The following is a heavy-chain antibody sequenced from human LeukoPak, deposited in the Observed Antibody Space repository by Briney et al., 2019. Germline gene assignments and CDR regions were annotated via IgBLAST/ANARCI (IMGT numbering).Heavy chain of an antibody. CDR1: GFTFSSYA. Sequence: GGSLRLSCAASGFTFSSYAMSWVRQAPGKGLEGVSAISGSGGSTYYADSVKGRFTISRDNSKNTLYLQMNSLRAEDTAVYYCARPMVRGVRYYYYYGMDVWGQGTTVTVSS. V-gene: IGHV3-23*01. D-gene: IGHD3-10*01. CDR3: ARPMVRGVRYYYYYGMDV. J-gene: IGHJ6*02. CDR2: ISGSGGST.